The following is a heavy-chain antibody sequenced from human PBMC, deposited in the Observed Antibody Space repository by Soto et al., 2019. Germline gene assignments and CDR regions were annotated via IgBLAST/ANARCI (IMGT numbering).Heavy chain of an antibody. CDR3: ARRSIAARQLDY. D-gene: IGHD6-6*01. CDR2: IWYDGSNK. CDR1: GFTFSSYG. V-gene: IGHV3-33*01. J-gene: IGHJ4*02. Sequence: QVQLVESGGGVVQPGRSLRLSCAASGFTFSSYGMHWVRQAPGKGLEWVAVIWYDGSNKYYADSVKGRFTISRDNSKNPLYLQMNSRRAEDTAVYYCARRSIAARQLDYWGQGTLVTVSS.